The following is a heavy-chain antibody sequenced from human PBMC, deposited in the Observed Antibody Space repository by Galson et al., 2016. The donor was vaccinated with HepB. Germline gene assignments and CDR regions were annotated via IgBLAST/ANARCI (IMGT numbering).Heavy chain of an antibody. CDR1: GFSFSTYA. V-gene: IGHV3-30-3*01. Sequence: SLRLSCAASGFSFSTYAMHWVRQAPGKSLEWVAVISYDGSNEDYSDSVKGRFTISRDNSNHTLYLQMNSLRSEDTGTYFCVREGGQAWLLFDAWGLGTLVTVSS. CDR2: ISYDGSNE. J-gene: IGHJ5*02. CDR3: VREGGQAWLLFDA. D-gene: IGHD5-24*01.